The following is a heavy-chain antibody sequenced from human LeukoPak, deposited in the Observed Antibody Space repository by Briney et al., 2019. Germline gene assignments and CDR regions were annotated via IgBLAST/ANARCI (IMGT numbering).Heavy chain of an antibody. CDR3: ALLAVASDFDY. Sequence: GGSLRLSCAVSGFPFSFYEMNWVRQAPGKGLGWVSNIGASGTTKYYADSVKGRFSISRDNAKTSLYLQMNSLRVDDTAVYYCALLAVASDFDYWGQGALVTVSS. CDR1: GFPFSFYE. D-gene: IGHD6-19*01. V-gene: IGHV3-48*03. J-gene: IGHJ4*02. CDR2: IGASGTTK.